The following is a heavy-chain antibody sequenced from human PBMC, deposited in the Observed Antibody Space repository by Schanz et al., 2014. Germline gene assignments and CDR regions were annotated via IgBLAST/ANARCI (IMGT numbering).Heavy chain of an antibody. Sequence: VQLVESGGGLVKPGGSLRLSCAASGLTFSDYYMSWIRQAPGKGLEWVGRITNKPNNYNTEYAASVKGRFTIARDDSRNSLYLQMSSLKTEDTAVYYCVRLDVHDYWGQGTLVIVSA. CDR1: GLTFSDYY. D-gene: IGHD3-16*01. CDR2: ITNKPNNYNT. J-gene: IGHJ4*02. CDR3: VRLDVHDY. V-gene: IGHV3-72*01.